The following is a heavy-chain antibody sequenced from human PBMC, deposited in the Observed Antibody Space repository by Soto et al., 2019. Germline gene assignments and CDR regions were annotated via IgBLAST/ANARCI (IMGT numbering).Heavy chain of an antibody. Sequence: ALVKVSCKASGYTFTGYYMHWVRQAPGQGLEWMGWINPNSGGTNYAQKFQGRVTMTRDTSISTAYMELSRLRSDDTAVYYCASWAGLGHYYYYYGMDVCGQGPMATVSS. CDR1: GYTFTGYY. CDR2: INPNSGGT. V-gene: IGHV1-2*02. J-gene: IGHJ6*02. D-gene: IGHD7-27*01. CDR3: ASWAGLGHYYYYYGMDV.